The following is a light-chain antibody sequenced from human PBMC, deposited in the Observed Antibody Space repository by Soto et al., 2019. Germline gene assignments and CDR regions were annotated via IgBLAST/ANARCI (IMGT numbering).Light chain of an antibody. J-gene: IGKJ2*01. CDR2: AAS. CDR3: QQGYFTPRT. CDR1: QSISSY. V-gene: IGKV1-39*01. Sequence: DXXMTXSPASLSASVGDRVTITCRASQSISSYLNWYQQKPGKAPKVLIFAASRLQSGVPSRFSGSGSGTDFTLAINSLQPEDVATYYCQQGYFTPRTFGQGTKLEIK.